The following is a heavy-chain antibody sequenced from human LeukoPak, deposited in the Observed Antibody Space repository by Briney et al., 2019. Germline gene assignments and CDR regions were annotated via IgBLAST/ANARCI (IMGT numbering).Heavy chain of an antibody. CDR3: ARTSYYYDSSGYSNPFDY. D-gene: IGHD3-22*01. J-gene: IGHJ4*02. V-gene: IGHV2-70*01. CDR2: IDWDDDK. Sequence: VSGPTLVNPTQTLXLTCTFSGFSLSTSGMCVSWIRQPPGKALEWLALIDWDDDKYYSTSLKTRLTISKDTSKNQVVLTMTNMDPVDTATYYCARTSYYYDSSGYSNPFDYWGQGTLVTVSS. CDR1: GFSLSTSGMC.